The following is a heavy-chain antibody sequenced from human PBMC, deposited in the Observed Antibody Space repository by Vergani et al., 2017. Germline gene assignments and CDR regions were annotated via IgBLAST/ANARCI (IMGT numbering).Heavy chain of an antibody. J-gene: IGHJ4*02. D-gene: IGHD1-26*01. CDR3: VIVRLWELSADDY. CDR1: GFTFSSYA. V-gene: IGHV3-64D*09. CDR2: ISSNGGTT. Sequence: EVQLVESGGGLVQPGGSLRLSCSASGFTFSSYAMHWVRQAPGKGLEYVSAISSNGGTTYYADSVKGTFTISRDNSKNTLYLQMSSLIAEDTAVYYCVIVRLWELSADDYWGQGTLVTVSS.